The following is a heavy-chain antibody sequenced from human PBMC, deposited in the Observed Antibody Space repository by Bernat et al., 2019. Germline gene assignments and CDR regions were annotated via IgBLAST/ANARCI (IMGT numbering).Heavy chain of an antibody. V-gene: IGHV3-23*01. CDR2: ISGSGGSR. J-gene: IGHJ3*02. Sequence: EVQLLESGGGLVQPGGSLRLSCAASGFTFSSYAMSWVRQAPGKGLEWVSAISGSGGSRYYADSVKGRFTISREDSKNTLYLQMNSLRAEDTAVYYCAKDIRSNGPLLDGSVGPPDAFDIWGQGTMVTVSS. CDR3: AKDIRSNGPLLDGSVGPPDAFDI. CDR1: GFTFSSYA. D-gene: IGHD3-10*01.